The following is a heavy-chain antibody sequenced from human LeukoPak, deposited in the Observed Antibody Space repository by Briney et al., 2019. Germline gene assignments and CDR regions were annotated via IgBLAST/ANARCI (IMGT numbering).Heavy chain of an antibody. CDR3: ARVGPIAAAGYLWDY. CDR2: INPNSGGT. D-gene: IGHD6-13*01. CDR1: GYTFTCYY. J-gene: IGHJ4*02. V-gene: IGHV1-2*06. Sequence: ASVKVSCKASGYTFTCYYMHWVRQAPGQGLEWMGRINPNSGGTNYAQKFQGRVTMTRDTSISTAYMELSRLRSDDTAVYYCARVGPIAAAGYLWDYWGQGALVTVSS.